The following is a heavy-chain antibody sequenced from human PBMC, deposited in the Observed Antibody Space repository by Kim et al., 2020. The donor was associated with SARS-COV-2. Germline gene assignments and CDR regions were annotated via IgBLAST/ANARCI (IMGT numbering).Heavy chain of an antibody. D-gene: IGHD6-6*01. CDR3: ARPAVYKQLALGY. Sequence: GGSLRLSCAASGFTFSSYSMNRVRQAPGKGLEWVSSISSSSSYIYYADSVKGRFTISRDNAKNSLYLQMNSLRAEDTAVYYCARPAVYKQLALGYWGQGTLVTVSS. V-gene: IGHV3-21*01. CDR1: GFTFSSYS. CDR2: ISSSSSYI. J-gene: IGHJ4*02.